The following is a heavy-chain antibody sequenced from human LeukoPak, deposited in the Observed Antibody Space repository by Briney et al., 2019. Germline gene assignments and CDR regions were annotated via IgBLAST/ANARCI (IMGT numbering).Heavy chain of an antibody. CDR2: INPSGGST. CDR3: ARRGYSGYDYDY. CDR1: GYTFTSYY. V-gene: IGHV1-46*01. Sequence: GASVKVSCKASGYTFTSYYMHWVRQAPGQGLEWMGIINPSGGSTSYAQKFQGRVTMTRDRSTSTVYMELSSLGSEDTAVYYCARRGYSGYDYDYWGQGTLVTVSS. D-gene: IGHD5-12*01. J-gene: IGHJ4*02.